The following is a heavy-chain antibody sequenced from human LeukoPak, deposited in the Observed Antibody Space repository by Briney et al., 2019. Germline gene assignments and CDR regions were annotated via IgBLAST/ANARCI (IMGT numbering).Heavy chain of an antibody. D-gene: IGHD3-9*01. Sequence: ASVKVSCKASGYTFTNYYIHWVRQAPGQGLEWVGIINPSSGSTTYAQKFKGRFRMTRDTSTNIVYMELSSLRSEDTAVYYCARRSWGYHEILTGYGLDWWFDPWGQGTQVTVSS. V-gene: IGHV1-46*01. CDR2: INPSSGST. CDR1: GYTFTNYY. J-gene: IGHJ5*02. CDR3: ARRSWGYHEILTGYGLDWWFDP.